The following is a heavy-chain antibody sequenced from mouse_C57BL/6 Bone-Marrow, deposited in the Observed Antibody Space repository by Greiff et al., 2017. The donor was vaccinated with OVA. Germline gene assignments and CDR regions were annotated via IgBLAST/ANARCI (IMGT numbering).Heavy chain of an antibody. J-gene: IGHJ3*01. V-gene: IGHV1-59*01. CDR1: GYTFTSYW. CDR2: IDPSDSYT. Sequence: QVQLQQPGAELVRPGTSVKLSCKASGYTFTSYWMHWVKQRPGQGLEWIGVIDPSDSYTNYNQKFKGKATLTVDTSSSTAYMQLSSLTSEDSAVYYCAREGATTVVADWGQGTLVTVSA. CDR3: AREGATTVVAD. D-gene: IGHD1-1*01.